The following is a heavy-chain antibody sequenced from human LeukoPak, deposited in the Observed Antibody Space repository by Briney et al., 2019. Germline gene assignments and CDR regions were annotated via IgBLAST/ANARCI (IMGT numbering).Heavy chain of an antibody. J-gene: IGHJ4*02. D-gene: IGHD3-10*01. CDR2: ISGSGGST. Sequence: GGSLRLSCVASGFTFSSYAMSWVRQAPGKGLEWVSAISGSGGSTYYADSVKGRFTISRDNSKNTLYLQMNSLRAEDTAVYYCAKASMVRGVITFDYWGQGTLVTVSS. CDR3: AKASMVRGVITFDY. V-gene: IGHV3-23*01. CDR1: GFTFSSYA.